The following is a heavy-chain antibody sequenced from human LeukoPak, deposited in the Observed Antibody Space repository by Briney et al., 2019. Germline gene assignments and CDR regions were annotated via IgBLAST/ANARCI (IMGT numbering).Heavy chain of an antibody. CDR3: ARLNEPAAPIPYYYYYGMDV. D-gene: IGHD2-2*01. Sequence: GRSLRLSCAASGFTFSSYGMHWVRQAPGKGLEWVAVIWYDGSNKYYADSVKGRFTISRDNSKNTPYLQMNSLRAEDTAVYYCARLNEPAAPIPYYYYYGMDVWGQGTTVTVSS. J-gene: IGHJ6*02. V-gene: IGHV3-33*01. CDR2: IWYDGSNK. CDR1: GFTFSSYG.